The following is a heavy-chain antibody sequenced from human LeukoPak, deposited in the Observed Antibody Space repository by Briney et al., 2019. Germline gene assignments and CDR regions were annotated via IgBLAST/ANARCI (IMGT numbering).Heavy chain of an antibody. CDR1: GDSISSSNW. Sequence: SETLSLTCAVSGDSISSSNWWTWVRQPPGKGLEWIGEIFHSGSNNYNPPLKSRVTISVDKSNSQFSLKLTSVTAADTAVYYCARNGGNSDFDYWGQGTLATVSS. J-gene: IGHJ4*02. CDR3: ARNGGNSDFDY. CDR2: IFHSGSN. D-gene: IGHD4-23*01. V-gene: IGHV4-4*02.